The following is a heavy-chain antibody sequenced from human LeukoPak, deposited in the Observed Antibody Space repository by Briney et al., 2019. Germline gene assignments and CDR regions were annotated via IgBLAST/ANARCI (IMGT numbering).Heavy chain of an antibody. CDR2: IIPIFGTA. Sequence: ASVKVSCKASGGTFSSYAISWVRQAPGQGLEWMGRIIPIFGTANYAQKFQGRVTITTDESTSTAYMELSSLRSEDTAVYYCARWGATTVWAFDIWGQGTMVTVSS. J-gene: IGHJ3*02. CDR1: GGTFSSYA. D-gene: IGHD4-17*01. CDR3: ARWGATTVWAFDI. V-gene: IGHV1-69*05.